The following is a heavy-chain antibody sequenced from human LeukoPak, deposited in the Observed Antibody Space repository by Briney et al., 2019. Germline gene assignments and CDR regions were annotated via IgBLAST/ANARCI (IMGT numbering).Heavy chain of an antibody. Sequence: SVKVSCKASGYTFTSYDINWVRQAPGQGREWMGGITPLFGTANYLQKFQGRVTITADESTRTASMELSRLRSEDTAIYYCARASSDDTAMATPFAYWGQGTLVTVSS. D-gene: IGHD5-18*01. CDR1: GYTFTSYD. CDR3: ARASSDDTAMATPFAY. CDR2: ITPLFGTA. J-gene: IGHJ4*02. V-gene: IGHV1-69*13.